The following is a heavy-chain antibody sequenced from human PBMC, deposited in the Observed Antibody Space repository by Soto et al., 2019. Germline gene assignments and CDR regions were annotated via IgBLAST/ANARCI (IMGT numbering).Heavy chain of an antibody. Sequence: NPSETLSLTCTVSGGSISSSSYYWGWIRQPPGKGLEWIGSIYYSGSTYYNPSLKSRVIISVDTSKNQFSLKLSSVTAADTAVYYCASASCSGGSCYDRDDAFDIWGQGTMVTVSS. D-gene: IGHD2-15*01. CDR1: GGSISSSSYY. CDR3: ASASCSGGSCYDRDDAFDI. J-gene: IGHJ3*02. CDR2: IYYSGST. V-gene: IGHV4-39*01.